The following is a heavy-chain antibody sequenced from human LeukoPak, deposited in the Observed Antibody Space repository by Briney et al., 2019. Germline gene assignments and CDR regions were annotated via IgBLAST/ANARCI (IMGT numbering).Heavy chain of an antibody. J-gene: IGHJ4*02. Sequence: GASVKVSCKASGYTFTGYYMHWVRQAPGQGLEWMGRINPNSGGTNYAQKFQGRVTMTRDTSISTAYMELSRLRSDDTAVYYCARMAYYDILTVKGDFDYWGQGTLVTVSS. CDR1: GYTFTGYY. CDR3: ARMAYYDILTVKGDFDY. V-gene: IGHV1-2*06. D-gene: IGHD3-9*01. CDR2: INPNSGGT.